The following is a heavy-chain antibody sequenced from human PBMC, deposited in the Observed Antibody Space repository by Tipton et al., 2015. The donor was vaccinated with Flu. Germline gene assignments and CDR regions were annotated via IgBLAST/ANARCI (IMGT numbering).Heavy chain of an antibody. V-gene: IGHV3-30*02. Sequence: SLRLSCAASGFTFSSYGMHWVRRAPGKGLEWVAFIRNDGSSKHYVDSVKDRFTISRDNSKNTLSLQMDRLRAEDAAVYHCAKEEVGPFDYWGQGTLVTVSS. J-gene: IGHJ4*02. D-gene: IGHD3-16*01. CDR3: AKEEVGPFDY. CDR2: IRNDGSSK. CDR1: GFTFSSYG.